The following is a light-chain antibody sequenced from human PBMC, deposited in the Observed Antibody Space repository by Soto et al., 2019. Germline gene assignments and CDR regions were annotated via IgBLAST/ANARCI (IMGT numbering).Light chain of an antibody. V-gene: IGLV2-8*01. Sequence: QSVLTQPPSASGSPGQSVTISCTGTSSDIAGYNYVSWYQQHPGKAPKLMIYEVSKRPSGVPDRFSGSKSGNTASLTVSGLQAEDEADYYCSSYAGSNILFGGGTKVTVL. CDR3: SSYAGSNIL. CDR1: SSDIAGYNY. J-gene: IGLJ2*01. CDR2: EVS.